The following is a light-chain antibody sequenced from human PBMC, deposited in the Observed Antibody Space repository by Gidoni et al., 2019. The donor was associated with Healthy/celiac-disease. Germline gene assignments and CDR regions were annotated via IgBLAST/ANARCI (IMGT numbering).Light chain of an antibody. J-gene: IGLJ2*01. CDR1: SSNIGNTA. V-gene: IGLV1-36*01. CDR2: YDD. CDR3: AAGDDSLNGVV. Sequence: HSVLTQPPSVSEAPRQRFTLSCSGSSSNIGNTAVNWYKQLPGKAPKLLIYYDDLLHSGVSDRFSGAKSGTSASLAISGLQSEDEADYYCAAGDDSLNGVVFGGGTKLTVL.